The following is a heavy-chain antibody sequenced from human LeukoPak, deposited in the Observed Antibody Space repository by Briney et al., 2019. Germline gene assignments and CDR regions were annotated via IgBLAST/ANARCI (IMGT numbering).Heavy chain of an antibody. D-gene: IGHD3-9*01. Sequence: GGSLRLSCAASGFTFSIYSMNWVRQAPGKGLEWVSAITDSGGTTYYADSVKGRFTISRDNAKNSLYLQMNSLRAEDTAVYYCARKNYDILTGYDYWGQGTLVTVSS. CDR2: ITDSGGTT. V-gene: IGHV3-21*01. CDR1: GFTFSIYS. J-gene: IGHJ4*02. CDR3: ARKNYDILTGYDY.